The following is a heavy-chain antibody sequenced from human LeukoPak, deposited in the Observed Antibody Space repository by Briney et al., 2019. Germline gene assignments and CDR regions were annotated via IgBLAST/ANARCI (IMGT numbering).Heavy chain of an antibody. CDR2: ISSSSSTI. V-gene: IGHV3-48*01. CDR1: GFTFSSYS. J-gene: IGHJ6*03. CDR3: ARDGITIFGVVQYYYYYYMDV. Sequence: GGSLRLSCAASGFTFSSYSMNWVRQAPGKGLEWVSYISSSSSTIYYADSVKGRFTISRDNAKNSLYLQMNSLRAEDTAVYYCARDGITIFGVVQYYYYYYMDVWGKGTTVTVSS. D-gene: IGHD3-3*01.